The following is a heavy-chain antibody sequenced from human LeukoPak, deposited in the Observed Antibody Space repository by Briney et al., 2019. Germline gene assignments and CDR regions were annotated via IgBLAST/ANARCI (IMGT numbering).Heavy chain of an antibody. Sequence: ASVKVSCKASGYTFTSYYMHWVRQAPGQGLEWMGIINPGGGGTSYAQKFQGRVTMTRDTSTSTAYMELSSLRSEDTAVYYCAAGGYYSTIDYWGQGTLVTVSS. V-gene: IGHV1-46*01. CDR1: GYTFTSYY. CDR2: INPGGGGT. J-gene: IGHJ4*02. D-gene: IGHD3-22*01. CDR3: AAGGYYSTIDY.